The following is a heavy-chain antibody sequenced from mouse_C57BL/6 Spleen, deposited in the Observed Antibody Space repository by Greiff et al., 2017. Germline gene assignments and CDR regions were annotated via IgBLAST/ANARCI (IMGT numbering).Heavy chain of an antibody. Sequence: EVQLVESGGGLVKPGGSLKLSCAASGFTFSSYAMSWVRQTPEKRLEWVATISDGGSYTYYPDNVKGRFTISRDNAKNNLYLQMSHLKSEDTAMYYCARDPYYYGSSYYAMDYWGQGTSVTVSS. V-gene: IGHV5-4*01. D-gene: IGHD1-1*01. CDR3: ARDPYYYGSSYYAMDY. J-gene: IGHJ4*01. CDR1: GFTFSSYA. CDR2: ISDGGSYT.